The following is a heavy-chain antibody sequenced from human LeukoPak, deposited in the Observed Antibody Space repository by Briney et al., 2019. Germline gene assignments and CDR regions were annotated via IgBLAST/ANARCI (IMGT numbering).Heavy chain of an antibody. D-gene: IGHD4-17*01. Sequence: ASVKVSCKASGYTFSNYGISWVRQAPGQGLEWMGWISAYNGNTKYAQKLQGRVTMTTDTSTNTAYMELRSLRSDDTAVYYCASVLTVTTRGAFDIWGQGTMVTVSS. V-gene: IGHV1-18*01. CDR1: GYTFSNYG. CDR3: ASVLTVTTRGAFDI. CDR2: ISAYNGNT. J-gene: IGHJ3*02.